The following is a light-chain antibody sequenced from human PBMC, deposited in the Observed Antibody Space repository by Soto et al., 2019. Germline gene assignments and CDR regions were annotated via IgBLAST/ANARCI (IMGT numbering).Light chain of an antibody. CDR2: GAS. Sequence: EIMMTQSPATLSVSPGERATLSCWASQSVSRSLAWYQQKPGQAPRLLVYGASTRATGIPARFSGSGSGTEFPLTISSLQSEDFAVYYCQQYNNWPPRYTFGQGTKLEIK. J-gene: IGKJ2*01. V-gene: IGKV3-15*01. CDR1: QSVSRS. CDR3: QQYNNWPPRYT.